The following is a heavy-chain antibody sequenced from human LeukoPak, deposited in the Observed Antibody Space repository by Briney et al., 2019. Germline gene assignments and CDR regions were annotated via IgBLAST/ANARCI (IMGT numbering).Heavy chain of an antibody. J-gene: IGHJ3*02. CDR2: IKQDGSEK. V-gene: IGHV3-7*01. Sequence: GGSLRLSCAAFGFTFSNYWMSWVRQAPGKGLEWVANIKQDGSEKYYVDSVKGRFTISRDNAKNSLFLQMNSLRAEDTAVYYCARDDLGEVMSTLHIWGQGTMVTVSS. CDR3: ARDDLGEVMSTLHI. D-gene: IGHD3-3*01. CDR1: GFTFSNYW.